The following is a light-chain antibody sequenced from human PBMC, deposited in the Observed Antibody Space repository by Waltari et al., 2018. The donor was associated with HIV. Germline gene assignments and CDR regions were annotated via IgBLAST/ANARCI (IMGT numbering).Light chain of an antibody. CDR3: ASGDDSLNGPV. CDR1: SSNIGSNT. CDR2: GKN. Sequence: QSVLTQPPSTSGTPGQSVTISCSGSSSNIGSNTVSWFQQLPGKAPKVLIYGKNQRPSGVPDRFSGSKSGTSASLAIGGLQSEDEADYYCASGDDSLNGPVFGGGTTLTVL. V-gene: IGLV1-44*01. J-gene: IGLJ2*01.